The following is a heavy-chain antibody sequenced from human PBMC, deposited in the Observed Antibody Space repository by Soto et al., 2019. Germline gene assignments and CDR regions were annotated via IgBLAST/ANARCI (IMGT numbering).Heavy chain of an antibody. J-gene: IGHJ6*02. V-gene: IGHV1-2*04. CDR2: IGTESGGT. CDR1: GYTFTGHY. D-gene: IGHD2-8*01. Sequence: ASVKVSCKASGYTFTGHYIHWVRQAPEQGPEWMGEIGTESGGTSTAQKFQGWVTMTTDTSISTASMELTRLTSDDTAIYYCARGDSTDCSNGVCSFFYNHDMDVWGQGTTVTVSS. CDR3: ARGDSTDCSNGVCSFFYNHDMDV.